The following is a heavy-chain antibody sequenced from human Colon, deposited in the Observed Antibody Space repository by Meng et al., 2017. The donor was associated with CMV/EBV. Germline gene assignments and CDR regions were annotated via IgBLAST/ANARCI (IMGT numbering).Heavy chain of an antibody. D-gene: IGHD3-16*01. CDR2: IGCGGDKK. CDR1: GFKFSTYG. V-gene: IGHV3-30*02. Sequence: GGSLRLSCTASGFKFSTYGMHWVRQAPGKGLEWLAFIGCGGDKKFHADSVKGRFTISRDNVQSILYLEMNDLTTDDTAVYFCAKDTLPYTGGIDSVGGDYWGQGTLVTVSS. J-gene: IGHJ4*02. CDR3: AKDTLPYTGGIDSVGGDY.